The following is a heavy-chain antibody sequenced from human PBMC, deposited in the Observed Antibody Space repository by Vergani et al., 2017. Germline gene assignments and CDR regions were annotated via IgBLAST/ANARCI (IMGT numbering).Heavy chain of an antibody. D-gene: IGHD2-15*01. CDR1: GYTFSSHA. V-gene: IGHV1-69*18. CDR2: IIPMFGTA. J-gene: IGHJ6*02. CDR3: ARGSIGGGDV. Sequence: QVQVVQSGAEVKKSGASVKVSCKTSGYTFSSHAFTWVRQAPGQGLEWMGRIIPMFGTAHYAQKFQGRVTITADESTSTVYMEVSRLRSDDTATYYCARGSIGGGDVWGQGTTVIVSS.